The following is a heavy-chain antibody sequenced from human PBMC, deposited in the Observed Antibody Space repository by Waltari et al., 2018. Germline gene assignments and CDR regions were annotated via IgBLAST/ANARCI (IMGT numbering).Heavy chain of an antibody. CDR2: IDPEDGET. V-gene: IGHV1-69-2*01. Sequence: EVELVHSGAAVQKPGATVKITCKASGYTFMDYFMLWVQQAPGKGLEWMGRIDPEDGETVYAEKFQGRVTITADTSTDTAYMELSSLTSGDTAVYYCAPLPGGSGQTFDYWGQGTLVTVSS. CDR1: GYTFMDYF. CDR3: APLPGGSGQTFDY. D-gene: IGHD3-10*01. J-gene: IGHJ4*02.